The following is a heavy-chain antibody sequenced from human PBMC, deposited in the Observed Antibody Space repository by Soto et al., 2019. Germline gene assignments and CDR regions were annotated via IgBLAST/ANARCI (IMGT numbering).Heavy chain of an antibody. CDR3: ARIFNACRWPTERDY. D-gene: IGHD2-15*01. V-gene: IGHV1-69*01. Sequence: QVQLVQSGAEVKKPGSSVKVSCKASGGTFNSYAISWVRQAPGQGLEWMGGIIPIFGTANYAQKFQGRVTITADEFTSTAYMELSSLRSEDTAVYYCARIFNACRWPTERDYWGQGTLVTVSS. J-gene: IGHJ4*02. CDR2: IIPIFGTA. CDR1: GGTFNSYA.